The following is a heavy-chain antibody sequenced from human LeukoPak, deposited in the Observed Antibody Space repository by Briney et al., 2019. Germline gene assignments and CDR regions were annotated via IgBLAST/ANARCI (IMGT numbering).Heavy chain of an antibody. V-gene: IGHV3-30-3*01. Sequence: GGSLRLSCAASGFSFSSYAMYWVRQAPGKGLECLAVISYDASHEDYADSVKGRFTISRDNSKNTLYLQMNSVRVEDTAAYYCATGAFYDSRIFQYWGQGTLVTVSS. J-gene: IGHJ1*01. CDR1: GFSFSSYA. CDR3: ATGAFYDSRIFQY. CDR2: ISYDASHE. D-gene: IGHD3-22*01.